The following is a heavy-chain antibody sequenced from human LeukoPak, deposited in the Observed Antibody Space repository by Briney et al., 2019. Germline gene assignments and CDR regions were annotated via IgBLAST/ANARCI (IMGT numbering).Heavy chain of an antibody. Sequence: SETLSLTCTVSGGPISSGYYWGWIRPPPGKGLEWIGSIYHSGSTYYNPSLKSRVTISVDTSKNQFSLKLSSVTAADTAVYYCARRVEGYCSGGSCYSGFYYYYMDVWGKGTTVTISS. V-gene: IGHV4-38-2*02. CDR1: GGPISSGYY. CDR3: ARRVEGYCSGGSCYSGFYYYYMDV. D-gene: IGHD2-15*01. CDR2: IYHSGST. J-gene: IGHJ6*03.